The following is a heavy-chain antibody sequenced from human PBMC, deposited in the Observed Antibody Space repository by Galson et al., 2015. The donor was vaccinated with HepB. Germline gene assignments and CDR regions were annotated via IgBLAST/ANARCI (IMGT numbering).Heavy chain of an antibody. V-gene: IGHV3-7*03. CDR2: IKQDGSEK. CDR1: GFTFSSYW. CDR3: ARDLGSIVVVPGDFDY. Sequence: SLRLSCAASGFTFSSYWMSWVRQAPGKGLEWVANIKQDGSEKYYVDSVKGRLTISRDNAKNSLYLQMNSLRAEDTAVYYCARDLGSIVVVPGDFDYWGQGTLVTVSS. J-gene: IGHJ4*02. D-gene: IGHD2-2*01.